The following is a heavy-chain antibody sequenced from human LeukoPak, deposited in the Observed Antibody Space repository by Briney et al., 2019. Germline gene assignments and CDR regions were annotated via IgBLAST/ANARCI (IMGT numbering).Heavy chain of an antibody. CDR2: INTYNGYT. V-gene: IGHV1-18*01. D-gene: IGHD6-13*01. J-gene: IGHJ4*02. Sequence: ASVKVCCKASGYTFTSYGISWVRQAPGQGLEWMGWINTYNGYTNYAQKLQGRVTLTTDTSTSTAYMELRSLRSDDTAVYYCARGAMGHIAAAAIDYWGQGTLVTVSS. CDR3: ARGAMGHIAAAAIDY. CDR1: GYTFTSYG.